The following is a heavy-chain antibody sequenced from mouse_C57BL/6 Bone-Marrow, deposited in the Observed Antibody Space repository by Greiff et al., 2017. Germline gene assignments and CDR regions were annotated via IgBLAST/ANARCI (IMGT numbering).Heavy chain of an antibody. CDR2: IYPGSGST. J-gene: IGHJ3*01. CDR1: GYTFTDYN. V-gene: IGHV1-18*01. Sequence: VQLQQSGPELVKPGASVKIPCKASGYTFTDYNMDWVKQSHGKSLEWIGDIYPGSGSTNYNEKFKSKATLTVDTSSSTAYMQLSSLTSEDSAVYYCARSGPYYSAWFAYWGQGTLVTVSA. D-gene: IGHD2-12*01. CDR3: ARSGPYYSAWFAY.